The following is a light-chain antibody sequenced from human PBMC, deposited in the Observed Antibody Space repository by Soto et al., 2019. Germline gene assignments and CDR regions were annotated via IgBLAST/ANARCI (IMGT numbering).Light chain of an antibody. J-gene: IGKJ2*01. V-gene: IGKV1-39*01. Sequence: DIQMTQSPSSLSASVGYRITITCRPSQSIASFLNWYQQKPGKAPRLLIYSATNLYSGVPSRFSGSDAVTDFTLTISSLQPEDFATYFCQQSYSIPHTFGQGTQVDI. CDR3: QQSYSIPHT. CDR2: SAT. CDR1: QSIASF.